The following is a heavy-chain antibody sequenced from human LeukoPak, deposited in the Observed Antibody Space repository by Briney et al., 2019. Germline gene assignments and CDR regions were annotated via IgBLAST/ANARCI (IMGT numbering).Heavy chain of an antibody. D-gene: IGHD6-13*01. Sequence: GGSLRLSCAASGFTFSNYWMNWVRQAPGKGLEWVANIKEDGSEKYYVDSVKGRFTISRDNAKNSLYLQMNSLRAEDTAVYYCARDPYSSSWSYGMDVWGQGTTVTVSS. V-gene: IGHV3-7*05. CDR2: IKEDGSEK. CDR1: GFTFSNYW. CDR3: ARDPYSSSWSYGMDV. J-gene: IGHJ6*02.